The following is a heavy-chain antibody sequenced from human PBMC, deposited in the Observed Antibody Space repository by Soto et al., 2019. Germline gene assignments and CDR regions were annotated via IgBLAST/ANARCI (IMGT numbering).Heavy chain of an antibody. D-gene: IGHD3-10*01. Sequence: GSLRLSCAASGFTFSDFEMNWVRQAPGKGLEWVAYISSGGSTIRYADSVRGRVTISRDNAKNSLSLQMSSLRAEDTGVYYCASSMVRGRNYFNYGMDVWGQGTTVTVSS. CDR2: ISSGGSTI. CDR1: GFTFSDFE. J-gene: IGHJ6*02. CDR3: ASSMVRGRNYFNYGMDV. V-gene: IGHV3-48*03.